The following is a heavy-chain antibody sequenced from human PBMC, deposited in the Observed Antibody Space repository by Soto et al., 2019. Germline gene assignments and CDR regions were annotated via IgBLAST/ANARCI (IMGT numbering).Heavy chain of an antibody. V-gene: IGHV1-69*08. CDR1: GGTFSSYT. D-gene: IGHD3-10*01. J-gene: IGHJ5*02. CDR3: ARDQLVRGVTPGGWFDP. Sequence: QVQLVQSGAEVKKPGSSVKVSCKASGGTFSSYTISWVRQAPGQGLEWMGRIIPILGIANYAQKFQGRVTITADKSTSTADMELSSLRSEDTAVYYCARDQLVRGVTPGGWFDPWGQGTLVTVSS. CDR2: IIPILGIA.